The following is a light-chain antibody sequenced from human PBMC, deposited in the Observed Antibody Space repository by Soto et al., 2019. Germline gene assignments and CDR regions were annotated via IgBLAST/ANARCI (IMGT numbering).Light chain of an antibody. J-gene: IGLJ2*01. CDR3: CSSAGSDTVV. CDR1: SSDVGGYHY. CDR2: DVS. V-gene: IGLV2-11*01. Sequence: QSALTQPRSVSGSPGQSVTISCTGTSSDVGGYHYVSWYQQHPGKAPKLTISDVSKRPSRVPDRFSGSKSGNTASLTISGLQSEDEADYYCCSSAGSDTVVFGGGTKLTVL.